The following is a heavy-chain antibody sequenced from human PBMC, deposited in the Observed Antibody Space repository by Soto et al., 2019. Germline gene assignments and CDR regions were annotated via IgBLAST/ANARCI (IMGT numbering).Heavy chain of an antibody. CDR3: ARARINYRHAFDI. J-gene: IGHJ3*02. CDR2: IDYSGST. Sequence: RSLTGTVSGGSISSYYWSWIRQPPGKGLEGIGYIDYSGSTSYSPSLKSRVPISVDTSKKQISLKLSSVTAANTAVYYCARARINYRHAFDIWGQGTMVTVSS. V-gene: IGHV4-59*01. CDR1: GGSISSYY. D-gene: IGHD2-21*01.